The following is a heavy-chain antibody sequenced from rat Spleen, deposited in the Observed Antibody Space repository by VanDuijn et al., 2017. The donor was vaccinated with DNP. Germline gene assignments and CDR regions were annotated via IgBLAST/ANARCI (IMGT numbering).Heavy chain of an antibody. CDR2: IWTGGST. J-gene: IGHJ2*01. V-gene: IGHV2-30*01. Sequence: QVQLKESGPGLVQPSQTLSLACTVSGFSLTSYHVHWVRQPSGNGLEWMGVIWTGGSTEDNSVLKSRLSISRDTSKSQVFLKMNSLQTEDIATYYCARGHYGSYDYWGQGVMVTVSS. D-gene: IGHD1-3*01. CDR1: GFSLTSYH. CDR3: ARGHYGSYDY.